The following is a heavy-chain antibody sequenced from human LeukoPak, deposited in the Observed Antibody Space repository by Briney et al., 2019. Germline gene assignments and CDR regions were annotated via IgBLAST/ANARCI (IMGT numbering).Heavy chain of an antibody. CDR1: GFTFSSYG. V-gene: IGHV3-30*02. CDR2: IRYDGGNK. Sequence: PGGSLRLSCAASGFTFSSYGMHWVRQAPGKGLEWVAFIRYDGGNKYYADSVKGRFTISRDNSKNTLYLQMNSLRAEDTAVYYCAKGGRNCSSTSCYRGREYYYYYYYMDVWGKGTTVTVSS. J-gene: IGHJ6*03. CDR3: AKGGRNCSSTSCYRGREYYYYYYYMDV. D-gene: IGHD2-2*02.